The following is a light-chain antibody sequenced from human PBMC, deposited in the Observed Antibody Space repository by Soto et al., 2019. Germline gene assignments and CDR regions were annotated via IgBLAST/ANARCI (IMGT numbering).Light chain of an antibody. V-gene: IGLV1-51*02. J-gene: IGLJ1*01. CDR2: ENN. CDR1: SSNIGNNY. Sequence: QSVLTQPPSVSAAPGQTVTISCSGSSSNIGNNYVSWYQQLPGTAPKLLIYENNKRPSGIPDRFSGSKSGTSATLGITGLQTGDEADYYCGTWDSSLSVGGFGTGTKLTVL. CDR3: GTWDSSLSVGG.